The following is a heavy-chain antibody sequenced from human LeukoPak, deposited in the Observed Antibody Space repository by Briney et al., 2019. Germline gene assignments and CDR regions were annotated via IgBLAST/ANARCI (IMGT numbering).Heavy chain of an antibody. V-gene: IGHV1-69*13. CDR2: ITPIFGTA. Sequence: SVKVSCKASGGTFSSYVISWVRQAPGQGLEWMGGITPIFGTANYAQKFQGRVTITADESTSTAYMELSSLRSEDTAVYYCARDRYEWTTASELVVGYSSGWYLGLFDYWGQGTLVTVSS. D-gene: IGHD6-19*01. CDR1: GGTFSSYV. J-gene: IGHJ4*02. CDR3: ARDRYEWTTASELVVGYSSGWYLGLFDY.